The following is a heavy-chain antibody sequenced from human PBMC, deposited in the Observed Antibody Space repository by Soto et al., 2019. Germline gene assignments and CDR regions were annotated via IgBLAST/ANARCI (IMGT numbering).Heavy chain of an antibody. V-gene: IGHV6-1*01. CDR2: TYYRSKWYN. CDR3: ARAEQLVLPYAFDI. Sequence: KQSQTLSLTCAISGDSVSSNSAAWNWIRQSPSRGLEWLGRTYYRSKWYNDYAVSVKSRITINPDTSKNQFSLQLNSVTPEDTAVYYCARAEQLVLPYAFDIWGQGTMVTVSS. D-gene: IGHD6-6*01. CDR1: GDSVSSNSAA. J-gene: IGHJ3*02.